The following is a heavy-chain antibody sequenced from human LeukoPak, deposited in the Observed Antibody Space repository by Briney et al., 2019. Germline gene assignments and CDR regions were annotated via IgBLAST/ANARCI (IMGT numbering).Heavy chain of an antibody. Sequence: PGGSLRLSCAASGFTFSGSALHWVRQASGKGLEWVGRIRSTANGYATAYAASVKGRFTISRDDSKNTAYLQMDSLRAEDTAVYYCASEGIYYYDSSGYRYYYYYYMDVWGKGTTVTVSS. CDR1: GFTFSGSA. CDR3: ASEGIYYYDSSGYRYYYYYYMDV. D-gene: IGHD3-22*01. J-gene: IGHJ6*03. CDR2: IRSTANGYAT. V-gene: IGHV3-73*01.